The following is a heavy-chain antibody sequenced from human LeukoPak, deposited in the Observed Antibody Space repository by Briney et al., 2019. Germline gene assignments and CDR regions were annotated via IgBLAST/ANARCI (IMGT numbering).Heavy chain of an antibody. J-gene: IGHJ4*02. D-gene: IGHD6-13*01. Sequence: PSETLSLTCTVSGGSISSYYWSWIRQPPGKGLEWIGYIHYSGSTNYNPSLKSRVTISVDTSKNQFSLKLSSVTAADTAVYYCARGQQRYLDCWGQGALVTVSS. CDR2: IHYSGST. CDR1: GGSISSYY. CDR3: ARGQQRYLDC. V-gene: IGHV4-59*08.